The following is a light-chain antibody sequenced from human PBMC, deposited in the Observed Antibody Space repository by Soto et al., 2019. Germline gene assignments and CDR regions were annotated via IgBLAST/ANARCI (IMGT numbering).Light chain of an antibody. V-gene: IGKV1-17*01. J-gene: IGKJ4*01. Sequence: DIQMTQSPSSLSASVGDRVTITCRASQGISKDLDRYQQKPGLVPKRLIYAASNLPSGVPSRFRGSGAGTEFTLTISSLQREDFATYYCLQYNSFPLTFGGGTKVEIK. CDR2: AAS. CDR1: QGISKD. CDR3: LQYNSFPLT.